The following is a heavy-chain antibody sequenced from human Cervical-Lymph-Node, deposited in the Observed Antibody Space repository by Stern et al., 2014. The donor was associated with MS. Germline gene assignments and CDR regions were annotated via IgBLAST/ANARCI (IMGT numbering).Heavy chain of an antibody. Sequence: QVQLVESGGGVVQPGRSLRLACAASGFSFSFYGLHWVRQAPGKGLEWVTHISSDGSKKYYADSVKGRFTISRDNSKNPLFLQMNSLRAEDPAVYYCANRYDYGDYIYWGQGTLVIVSS. CDR3: ANRYDYGDYIY. V-gene: IGHV3-30*04. CDR2: ISSDGSKK. D-gene: IGHD4-17*01. J-gene: IGHJ4*02. CDR1: GFSFSFYG.